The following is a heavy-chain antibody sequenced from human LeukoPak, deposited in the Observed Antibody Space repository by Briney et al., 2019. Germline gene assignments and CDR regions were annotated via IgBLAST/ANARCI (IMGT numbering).Heavy chain of an antibody. V-gene: IGHV3-7*01. Sequence: GGSLRLSCGASGFTFSGSWMSWVRQAPGKGLEWVANIKPDGSEQYYVDSVKGRFSISRDNAKNSVSLQMNSLRAEDTAVYYCTTWSAAYRAHWGQGTLVTVSS. CDR1: GFTFSGSW. D-gene: IGHD1-14*01. CDR2: IKPDGSEQ. CDR3: TTWSAAYRAH. J-gene: IGHJ4*02.